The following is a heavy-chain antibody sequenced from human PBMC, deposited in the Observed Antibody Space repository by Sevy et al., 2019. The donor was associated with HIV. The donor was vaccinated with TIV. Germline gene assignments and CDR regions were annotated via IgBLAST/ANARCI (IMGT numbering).Heavy chain of an antibody. CDR1: GFTFSSAW. CDR3: ITDPGYSGYDEEVINYYYYGMDV. D-gene: IGHD5-12*01. Sequence: GGSLRLSCAASGFTFSSAWMSWVHQAPGKGLEWVGRIKSKTDGGTIDYAAPVKGRISISREDSKNTVYLQRNSLKTEDTAVYYCITDPGYSGYDEEVINYYYYGMDVWGQGTTVTVSS. V-gene: IGHV3-15*01. J-gene: IGHJ6*02. CDR2: IKSKTDGGTI.